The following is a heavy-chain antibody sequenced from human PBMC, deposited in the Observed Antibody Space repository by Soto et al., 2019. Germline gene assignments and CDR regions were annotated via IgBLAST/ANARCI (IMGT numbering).Heavy chain of an antibody. CDR3: ARGGYCSGGTCYFYYYGMDV. Sequence: QVQLQESGPGLVKPSQSLSLTCTVSGGSISSGGYYWSWIRQHPGKGLEWIGYIYYSGSIYYNPSLKSPVTISVDTSKNQFSLKLSSVTAADTAVYYCARGGYCSGGTCYFYYYGMDVWGQGTTVTVSS. CDR2: IYYSGSI. D-gene: IGHD2-15*01. CDR1: GGSISSGGYY. J-gene: IGHJ6*02. V-gene: IGHV4-31*01.